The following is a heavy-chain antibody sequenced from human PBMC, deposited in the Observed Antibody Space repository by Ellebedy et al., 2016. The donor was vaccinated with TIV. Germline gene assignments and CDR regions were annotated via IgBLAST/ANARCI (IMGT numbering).Heavy chain of an antibody. CDR1: GGSISSGTYY. Sequence: SETLSLTCTLSGGSISSGTYYWGWIRQPPGKGLEWIGTIYYSGDTYYNPSLKSRVTISIDTSKNQFSLKWNSVTAADTAVYYCARNRLIFSFEKSYFDLWGRGTLVTVSS. V-gene: IGHV4-39*01. CDR3: ARNRLIFSFEKSYFDL. J-gene: IGHJ2*01. D-gene: IGHD3/OR15-3a*01. CDR2: IYYSGDT.